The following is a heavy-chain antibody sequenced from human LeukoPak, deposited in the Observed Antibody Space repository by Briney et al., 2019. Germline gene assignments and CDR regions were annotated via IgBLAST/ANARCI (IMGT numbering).Heavy chain of an antibody. CDR3: ARLQGYDSSGFLDAFDI. V-gene: IGHV5-51*01. Sequence: GESLKISCKGSGYSFTSFCIGWVRQMPGKGLEWVGNIYPGDSDTRYSPSFQGQVTISADKTISTAYLQWSSLKASDSAMYYCARLQGYDSSGFLDAFDIWGQGTLVTVSS. CDR2: IYPGDSDT. CDR1: GYSFTSFC. D-gene: IGHD3-22*01. J-gene: IGHJ3*02.